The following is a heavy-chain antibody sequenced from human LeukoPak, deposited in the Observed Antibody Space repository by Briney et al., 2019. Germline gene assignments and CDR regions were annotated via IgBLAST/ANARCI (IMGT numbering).Heavy chain of an antibody. Sequence: QAGGSLRLSCAASGFTFSSYGMHWVRQAPGKGLEWVAFTQYDGSNKYYADSVKGRFTISRDNSKNTLYLQMNSLRAEDTAVYYCARDQYSYGYQFDYWGQGTLVTVSS. CDR3: ARDQYSYGYQFDY. V-gene: IGHV3-30*02. CDR1: GFTFSSYG. CDR2: TQYDGSNK. J-gene: IGHJ4*02. D-gene: IGHD5-18*01.